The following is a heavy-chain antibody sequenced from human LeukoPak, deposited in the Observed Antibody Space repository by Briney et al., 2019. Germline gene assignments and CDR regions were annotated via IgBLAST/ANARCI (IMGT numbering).Heavy chain of an antibody. V-gene: IGHV4-34*01. D-gene: IGHD5-18*01. CDR1: GGSFSGYY. Sequence: SETLSLTCAVYGGSFSGYYWSWIRQPPGKGLEWIGEINHSGSTNYNPSLKSRVTISVDTSKNQFSLKLSSVTAADTAVYYCARDPRGGYSYGLWGQGTLVTVSS. CDR2: INHSGST. J-gene: IGHJ4*02. CDR3: ARDPRGGYSYGL.